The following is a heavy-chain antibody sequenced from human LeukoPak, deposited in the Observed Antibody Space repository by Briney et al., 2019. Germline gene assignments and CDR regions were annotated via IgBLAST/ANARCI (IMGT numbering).Heavy chain of an antibody. V-gene: IGHV1-69*04. J-gene: IGHJ5*02. CDR2: IIPILGIA. CDR1: GGTFSSYA. CDR3: ATVVGAMRGFNWFDP. Sequence: GASVKVSCKASGGTFSSYAISWVRQAPGQGLEWMGRIIPILGIANYAQKFQGRVTMTEDTSTDTAYMELSSLRSEDTAEYYCATVVGAMRGFNWFDPWGQGTLVTVSS. D-gene: IGHD1-26*01.